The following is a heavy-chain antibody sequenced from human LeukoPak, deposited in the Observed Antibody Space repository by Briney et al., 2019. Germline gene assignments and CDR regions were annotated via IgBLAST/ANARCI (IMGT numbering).Heavy chain of an antibody. Sequence: GGSLRPSCAASGFTFSSYAMSWVRQAPGKGLEWVSAISGSGGSTYYADSVKGRFTISRDNSKKTLYLQMNSLRAEDTAVYYCAKDRSSGYYDWFDPWGQGTLVTVSS. CDR1: GFTFSSYA. V-gene: IGHV3-23*01. CDR2: ISGSGGST. D-gene: IGHD3-3*01. CDR3: AKDRSSGYYDWFDP. J-gene: IGHJ5*02.